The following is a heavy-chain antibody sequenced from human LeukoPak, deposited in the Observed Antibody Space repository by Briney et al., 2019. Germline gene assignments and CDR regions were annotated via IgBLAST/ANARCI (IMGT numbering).Heavy chain of an antibody. CDR3: ARGSDVVVPAAPGGSYYYYMDV. CDR2: MCDSGST. D-gene: IGHD2-2*01. V-gene: IGHV4-59*12. CDR1: GGSISSFC. J-gene: IGHJ6*03. Sequence: SETLSLTCTVSGGSISSFCWSWIRQPPGKGLVWIGYMCDSGSTNYNPSLKSRVTISVDTSKNQFSLKLSSVTAADTAVYYCARGSDVVVPAAPGGSYYYYMDVWGKGTTVTVSS.